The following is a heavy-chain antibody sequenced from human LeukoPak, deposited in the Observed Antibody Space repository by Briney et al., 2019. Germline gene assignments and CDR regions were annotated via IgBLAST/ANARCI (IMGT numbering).Heavy chain of an antibody. J-gene: IGHJ4*02. D-gene: IGHD5-12*01. V-gene: IGHV3-7*03. CDR1: GFTFSSYW. Sequence: GGSLRLSCAASGFTFSSYWMSWVRQAPGKGLEWVANIKQDGSEKYYVDSVKGRFTISRDKSKNTLHLQMNSLRAEDTALYYCAKYRGYSGYEPIDYWGQGTLVTVSS. CDR3: AKYRGYSGYEPIDY. CDR2: IKQDGSEK.